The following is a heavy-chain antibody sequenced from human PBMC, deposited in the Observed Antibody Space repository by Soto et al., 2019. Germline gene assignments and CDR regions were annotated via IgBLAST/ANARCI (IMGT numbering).Heavy chain of an antibody. J-gene: IGHJ4*02. D-gene: IGHD2-15*01. CDR1: GGSISSGDYY. CDR3: AREVVVVVAATPQQYYFDY. Sequence: SETLSLTCTVSGGSISSGDYYWSWIRQPPGKGLEWIGYIYYSGSTYYNPSLKSRVTISVDTSKNQFSLKLISVTAADTSVYYCAREVVVVVAATPQQYYFDYWGQGTLVTVSS. CDR2: IYYSGST. V-gene: IGHV4-30-4*01.